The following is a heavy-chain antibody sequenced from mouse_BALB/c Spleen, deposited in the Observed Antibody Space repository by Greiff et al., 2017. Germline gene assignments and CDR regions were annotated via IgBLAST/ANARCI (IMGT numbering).Heavy chain of an antibody. CDR1: GFTFSNYW. CDR2: IRLKSNNYAT. Sequence: DVKLVESGGGLVQPGGSMKLSCVASGFTFSNYWMNWVRQSPEKGLEWVAEIRLKSNNYATHYAESVKGRFTISRDDSKSSVYLQMNNLRAEDTGIYYCTRKHYRYDEYYAMDYWGQGTSVTVSS. J-gene: IGHJ4*01. V-gene: IGHV6-6*02. CDR3: TRKHYRYDEYYAMDY. D-gene: IGHD2-14*01.